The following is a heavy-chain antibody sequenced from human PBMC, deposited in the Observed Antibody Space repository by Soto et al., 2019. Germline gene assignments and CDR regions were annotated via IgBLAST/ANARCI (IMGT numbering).Heavy chain of an antibody. CDR2: ISSNGGST. CDR1: GFTFSSYA. CDR3: VKAGYYDSSGYYDFDY. J-gene: IGHJ4*02. V-gene: IGHV3-64D*06. Sequence: GESLKISCSASGFTFSSYAMHWVRQAPGKGLEYVSAISSNGGSTYYADSVKGRFTISRDNSKNTLYLQMSSLRAEDTAVYYCVKAGYYDSSGYYDFDYWGQGTLVTVSS. D-gene: IGHD3-22*01.